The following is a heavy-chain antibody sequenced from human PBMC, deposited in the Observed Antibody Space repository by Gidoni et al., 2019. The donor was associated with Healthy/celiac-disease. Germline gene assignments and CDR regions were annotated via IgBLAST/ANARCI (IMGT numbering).Heavy chain of an antibody. CDR3: ARARGGIAAADSSLDY. Sequence: QVQLQESGPGLVKPSQTLSLTCTVSGGSISSGGYYWSWIRQHPGKGLEWIGYIYYSGSTYYNPSLKSRVTISVDTSKNQFSLKLSSVTAADTAVYYCARARGGIAAADSSLDYWGQGTLVTVSS. J-gene: IGHJ4*02. CDR1: GGSISSGGYY. D-gene: IGHD6-13*01. V-gene: IGHV4-31*03. CDR2: IYYSGST.